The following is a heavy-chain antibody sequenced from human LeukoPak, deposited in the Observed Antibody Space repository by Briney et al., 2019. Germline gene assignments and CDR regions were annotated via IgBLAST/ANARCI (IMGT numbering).Heavy chain of an antibody. CDR1: GYTFTGYY. J-gene: IGHJ6*02. CDR3: ARGRIAAAGFYYYYYGMDV. CDR2: INPNSGGT. Sequence: GALVKVSCKASGYTFTGYYMHWVRQAPGQGLEWMGWINPNSGGTNYAQKFQGRVTMTRDTSISTVYMELSRLRSDDTAVYYCARGRIAAAGFYYYYYGMDVWGQGTTVTVSS. D-gene: IGHD6-13*01. V-gene: IGHV1-2*02.